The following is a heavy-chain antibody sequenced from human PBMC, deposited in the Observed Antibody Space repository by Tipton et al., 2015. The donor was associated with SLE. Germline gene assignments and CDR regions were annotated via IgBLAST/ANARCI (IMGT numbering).Heavy chain of an antibody. CDR1: GGSISSYY. CDR3: AGESSGWYYFDY. D-gene: IGHD6-19*01. J-gene: IGHJ4*02. Sequence: TLSLTCTVSGGSISSYYWSWIRQPPGKGLEWIGYIYYSGSTNYNPSLKSRVTISVDTSKNQFSLKLSSVTAADTAVYYCAGESSGWYYFDYWGQGTLVTVSS. V-gene: IGHV4-59*01. CDR2: IYYSGST.